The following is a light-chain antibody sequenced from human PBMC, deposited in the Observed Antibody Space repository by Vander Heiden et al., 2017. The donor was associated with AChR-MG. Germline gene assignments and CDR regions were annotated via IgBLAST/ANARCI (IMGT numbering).Light chain of an antibody. J-gene: IGKJ4*01. CDR3: QQRENTRFT. Sequence: DIQMTQSPSSLSASVGDRVTITCRASQNIANFLNWYLQKPGKAPKFLIYAATHLQSGVPSRFSGSGSGTDFTLTISRLQPEDFATYYCQQRENTRFTFGGRTKVEIK. V-gene: IGKV1-39*01. CDR1: QNIANF. CDR2: AAT.